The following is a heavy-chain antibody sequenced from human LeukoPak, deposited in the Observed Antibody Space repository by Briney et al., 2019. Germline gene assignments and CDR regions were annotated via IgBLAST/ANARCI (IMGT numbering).Heavy chain of an antibody. J-gene: IGHJ4*02. CDR3: ARTGFSLFDY. Sequence: SETLSLTCTVSGGSISSSSYYWGWIRQPPGKGLEWIGSIYNSGSTYNNPSLKSRVTTSVDTSKNQFSLKVSSVTAADTAVYYCARTGFSLFDYWGQGTLVTVSS. D-gene: IGHD2-15*01. V-gene: IGHV4-39*07. CDR2: IYNSGST. CDR1: GGSISSSSYY.